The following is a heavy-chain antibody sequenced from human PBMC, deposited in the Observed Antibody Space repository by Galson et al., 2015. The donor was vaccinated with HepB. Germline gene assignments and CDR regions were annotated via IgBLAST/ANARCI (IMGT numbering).Heavy chain of an antibody. CDR3: ARVGYTDAFDI. CDR2: INSDGSST. Sequence: SLRLSCAASGFTFSSYWMHWVRQAPGKGLVWVSRINSDGSSTSYEDSVKGRFTISRDNAKNTLYLQMNSLRAEDTAVYYCARVGYTDAFDIWGQGTMVTVSS. J-gene: IGHJ3*02. V-gene: IGHV3-74*01. CDR1: GFTFSSYW. D-gene: IGHD6-13*01.